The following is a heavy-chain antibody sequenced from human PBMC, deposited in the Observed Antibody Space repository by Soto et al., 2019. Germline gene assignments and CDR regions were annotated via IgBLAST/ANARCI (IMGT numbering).Heavy chain of an antibody. CDR1: GYSFTSYW. J-gene: IGHJ4*02. V-gene: IGHV5-51*01. D-gene: IGHD3-22*01. CDR2: IYPGDSDT. CDR3: ARHAYYYDSSGTPPHY. Sequence: GESLKISCKGSGYSFTSYWIGWVRQMPGKGLEWMGIIYPGDSDTRYSPSFQGQVTISADKSISTAYLQWSSLKASDTAMYYCARHAYYYDSSGTPPHYWGQGTLVTVSS.